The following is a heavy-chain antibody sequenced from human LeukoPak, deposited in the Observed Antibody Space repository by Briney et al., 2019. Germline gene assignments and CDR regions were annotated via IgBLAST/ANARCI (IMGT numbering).Heavy chain of an antibody. J-gene: IGHJ5*02. CDR3: GIEYCSSTSCHTNWFDP. V-gene: IGHV1-18*01. CDR1: GYTFTSYG. D-gene: IGHD2-2*02. Sequence: ASVKVSCKASGYTFTSYGISWVRQAPGQGLEWMGWISAYNGNTNYAQKLQGRVTMTTDTSTSTAYMELSSLRSEDTAVYYCGIEYCSSTSCHTNWFDPWGQGTLVTVSS. CDR2: ISAYNGNT.